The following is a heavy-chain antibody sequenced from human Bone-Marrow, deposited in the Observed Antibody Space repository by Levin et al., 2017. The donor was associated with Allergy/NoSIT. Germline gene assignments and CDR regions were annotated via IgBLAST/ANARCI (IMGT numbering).Heavy chain of an antibody. V-gene: IGHV3-11*01. CDR2: ISPTGNDI. CDR1: GFIFSNHF. CDR3: AREVHYCDY. Sequence: GGSLRLSCGASGFIFSNHFMSWARQAPGKGLEWLAYISPTGNDIKYADSVEGRFTISRDNAKNALYLQMNSLTTEDTAVYYCAREVHYCDYWGQGTQVTVSS. J-gene: IGHJ4*02.